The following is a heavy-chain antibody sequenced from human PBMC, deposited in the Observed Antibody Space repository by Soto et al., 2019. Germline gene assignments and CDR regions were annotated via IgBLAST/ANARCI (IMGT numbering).Heavy chain of an antibody. D-gene: IGHD1-26*01. CDR2: IIPLFGTP. V-gene: IGHV1-69*13. Sequence: SVKVSCKASGGSFNSFAIAWVRQAPGQGLEWMGGIIPLFGTPNYAQKIQGRVTITADESTSTAYMELSSLRSDDTAVYYCARDAGSYYVSQGVDYWGQGTLVTVSS. J-gene: IGHJ4*02. CDR1: GGSFNSFA. CDR3: ARDAGSYYVSQGVDY.